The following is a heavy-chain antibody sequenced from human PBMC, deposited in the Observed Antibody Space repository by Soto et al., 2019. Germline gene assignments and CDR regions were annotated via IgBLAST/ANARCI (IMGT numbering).Heavy chain of an antibody. D-gene: IGHD3-16*01. Sequence: QVQLVQSGAEVKNPGASVKVSFKASGYTFTRYGVGWARQAPGQVLEWMGWINTYNGNTNYAQNVQGRVTLTTDTSTSTAYMELRSLRSNDTAIYYCAMVDVYVTPSPQDVWGQGTTVIVSS. V-gene: IGHV1-18*01. CDR3: AMVDVYVTPSPQDV. CDR1: GYTFTRYG. J-gene: IGHJ6*02. CDR2: INTYNGNT.